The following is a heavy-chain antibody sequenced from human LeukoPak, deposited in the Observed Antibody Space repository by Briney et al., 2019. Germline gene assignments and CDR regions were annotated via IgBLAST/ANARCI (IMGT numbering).Heavy chain of an antibody. CDR1: GGSISSSSYY. CDR3: ARGLRYFDWLDGL. D-gene: IGHD3-9*01. Sequence: PSETLSLTCTVSGGSISSSSYYWGWIRQPPGKGLEWIGSIYYSGSTYYNPSLKSRVTISVDKSKNQFSLKLSSVTAADTAVYYCARGLRYFDWLDGLWGQGTLVTVSS. J-gene: IGHJ4*02. V-gene: IGHV4-39*07. CDR2: IYYSGST.